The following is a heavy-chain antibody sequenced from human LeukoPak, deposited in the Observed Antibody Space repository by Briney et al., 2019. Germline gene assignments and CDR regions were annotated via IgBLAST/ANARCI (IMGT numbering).Heavy chain of an antibody. CDR1: GFTFSSYG. J-gene: IGHJ6*03. CDR2: IWYDGSNK. CDR3: ARWNYYYYYYMDV. V-gene: IGHV3-33*01. D-gene: IGHD1-1*01. Sequence: PGGSLRLSCAASGFTFSSYGMHWVRQAPGKGLEWVAVIWYDGSNKYYADSVKGRFTISRDNSKNTLYLQMNSLRAEDTAVYYCARWNYYYYYYMDVWGQGTLVTVSS.